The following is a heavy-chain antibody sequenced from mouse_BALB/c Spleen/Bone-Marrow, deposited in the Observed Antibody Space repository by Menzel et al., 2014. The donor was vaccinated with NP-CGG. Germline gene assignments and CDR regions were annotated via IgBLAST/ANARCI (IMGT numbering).Heavy chain of an antibody. J-gene: IGHJ3*01. V-gene: IGHV1-80*01. CDR1: GYAFSTYW. CDR3: AKVTTGFAY. Sequence: VQLQQSGAELVRPGSSVKISCKASGYAFSTYWMTWVKQRPRQGLEWIGQIYPGDGDTKYNGRFKGKATLTADKSSSTAYMQLSSLTSEDSAVYFCAKVTTGFAYWGQGTLVTVSA. D-gene: IGHD2-2*01. CDR2: IYPGDGDT.